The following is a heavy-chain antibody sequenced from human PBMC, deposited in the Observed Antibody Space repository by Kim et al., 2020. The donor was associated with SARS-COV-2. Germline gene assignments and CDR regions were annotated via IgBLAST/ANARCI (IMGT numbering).Heavy chain of an antibody. CDR1: GYSISSGYY. Sequence: SETLSLTCTVSGYSISSGYYWGWIRQPPGKGLEWIGSIYHSGSTYYNPSLKSRVTISVDTSKNQFSLKLSSVTAADTAVYYCAREYCGGDCYYLGGVIDYWGQGTLVTVSS. D-gene: IGHD2-21*02. J-gene: IGHJ4*02. CDR3: AREYCGGDCYYLGGVIDY. V-gene: IGHV4-38-2*02. CDR2: IYHSGST.